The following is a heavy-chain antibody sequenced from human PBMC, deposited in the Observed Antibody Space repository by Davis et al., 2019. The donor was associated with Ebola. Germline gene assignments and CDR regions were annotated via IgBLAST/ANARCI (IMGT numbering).Heavy chain of an antibody. CDR2: MNPNSGNT. CDR3: ARGLGRRELPFDY. Sequence: AASVKVSCKASGYTFTSCDINWVRQATGQGLEWMGWMNPNSGNTGYAQKFQGRVTMTRNTSISTAYMELSSLRSEDTAVYYCARGLGRRELPFDYWGQGTLVTVSS. V-gene: IGHV1-8*01. D-gene: IGHD1-26*01. J-gene: IGHJ4*02. CDR1: GYTFTSCD.